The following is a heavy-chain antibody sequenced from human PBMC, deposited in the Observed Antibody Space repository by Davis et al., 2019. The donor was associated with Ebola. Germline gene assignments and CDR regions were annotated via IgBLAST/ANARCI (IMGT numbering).Heavy chain of an antibody. V-gene: IGHV1-18*01. D-gene: IGHD3-22*01. J-gene: IGHJ6*02. CDR2: ISAYNGNT. CDR1: GYTFTSYG. Sequence: ASVKVSCKASGYTFTSYGISWVRQAPGQGLEWMGWISAYNGNTNYAQKFQGRVTITRDTSASTAYMELSSLRSEDTAVYYCARSLGYYYVNYYGMDVWGQGTTVTVSS. CDR3: ARSLGYYYVNYYGMDV.